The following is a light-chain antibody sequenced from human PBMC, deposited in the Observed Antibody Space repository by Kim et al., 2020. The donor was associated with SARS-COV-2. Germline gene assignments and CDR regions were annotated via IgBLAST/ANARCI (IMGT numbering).Light chain of an antibody. Sequence: SASVGDRVTITCRASESISSYLNWYQQKPGKAPKLLIFATSSLQSGVPSRFSGSGSGTDFTLTISSLQPEDFGTYYCQQSYSLWTFGQGTKVDIK. CDR2: ATS. CDR3: QQSYSLWT. J-gene: IGKJ1*01. CDR1: ESISSY. V-gene: IGKV1-39*01.